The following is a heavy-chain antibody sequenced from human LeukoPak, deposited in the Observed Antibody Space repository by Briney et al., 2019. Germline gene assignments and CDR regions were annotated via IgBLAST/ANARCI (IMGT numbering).Heavy chain of an antibody. CDR2: IYPNTGGT. J-gene: IGHJ4*02. D-gene: IGHD1-1*01. Sequence: ASLKVSCKASGYTFTGYYLHWVRQAPGQGLEWMGWIYPNTGGTKSTQKFQRRVSMTRDTAISTAYMEINRLTSDDTAVYYCAREPGTATGYWGQGTLVTVSP. CDR1: GYTFTGYY. CDR3: AREPGTATGY. V-gene: IGHV1-2*02.